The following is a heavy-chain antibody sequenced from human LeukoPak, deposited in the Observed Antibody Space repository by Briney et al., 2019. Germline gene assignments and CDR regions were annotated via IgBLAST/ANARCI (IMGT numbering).Heavy chain of an antibody. V-gene: IGHV1-2*02. CDR1: GYTFIGYY. Sequence: ASVKDSCKASGYTFIGYYVRWVRPAPGQGLEWMGWMIPNGVGLNYAQKLQGRVTMTRGTSISTPYMELSRLTSDATAVYYSARAPFRSTQKGYYGLDCWGEGSLVTVSS. CDR3: ARAPFRSTQKGYYGLDC. D-gene: IGHD3-3*01. CDR2: MIPNGVGL. J-gene: IGHJ4*02.